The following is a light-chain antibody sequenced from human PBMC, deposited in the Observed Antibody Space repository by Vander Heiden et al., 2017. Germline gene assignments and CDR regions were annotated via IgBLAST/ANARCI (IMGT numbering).Light chain of an antibody. CDR3: QQDYNYPWT. CDR1: QGIRND. CDR2: AAS. Sequence: AIQMTQSPSSLSASVGDRVTITCRASQGIRNDLGWYQQKPEQAPKLLIYAASSLTSGVPSRFSGSGSGTDFTLTISSLQPEDFATYYCQQDYNYPWTFGQGTKVEIK. J-gene: IGKJ1*01. V-gene: IGKV1-6*01.